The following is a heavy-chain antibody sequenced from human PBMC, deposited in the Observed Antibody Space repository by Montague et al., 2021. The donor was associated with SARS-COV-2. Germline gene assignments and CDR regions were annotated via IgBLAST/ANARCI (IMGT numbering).Heavy chain of an antibody. CDR2: VFDSGST. V-gene: IGHV4-59*13. Sequence: SETLSLTCTVSGGSISSYYWSWIRQPPGNGLEWIGYVFDSGSTNYNPSLKSRVTISVDTSKNQFSLKLSSATAADTAVYYCARGEWLRGGMDVWGQGTTVTVSS. CDR3: ARGEWLRGGMDV. D-gene: IGHD5-12*01. CDR1: GGSISSYY. J-gene: IGHJ6*02.